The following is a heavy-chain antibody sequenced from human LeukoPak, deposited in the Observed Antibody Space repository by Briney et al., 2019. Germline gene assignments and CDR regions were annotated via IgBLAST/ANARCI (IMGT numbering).Heavy chain of an antibody. CDR2: INHSGST. CDR1: GGSFSDYY. Sequence: SETLSLTCAVYGGSFSDYYWSWIRQPPGKGLEWIGEINHSGSTNYNPSLKSRVTISVDTSKNQFSLKLSSVTAADTAVYYCARAPVGAKGTPAFDYWGQGTLVTVSS. V-gene: IGHV4-34*01. D-gene: IGHD1-26*01. CDR3: ARAPVGAKGTPAFDY. J-gene: IGHJ4*02.